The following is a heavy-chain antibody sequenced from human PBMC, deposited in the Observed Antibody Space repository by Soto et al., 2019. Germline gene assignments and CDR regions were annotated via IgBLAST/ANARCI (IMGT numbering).Heavy chain of an antibody. V-gene: IGHV3-30*18. CDR1: GFTFSSYG. D-gene: IGHD3-3*01. Sequence: QVQLVESGGGVVQPGRSLRLSCAASGFTFSSYGMHWVRQAPGKGLEWVAVISYDGSNKYYADSVKGRFTISRDNSKNTLYLQMNSLRAEDTAVYYCAKDRDWRAKRTLFGMDVWGQGTTVTVSS. CDR3: AKDRDWRAKRTLFGMDV. J-gene: IGHJ6*02. CDR2: ISYDGSNK.